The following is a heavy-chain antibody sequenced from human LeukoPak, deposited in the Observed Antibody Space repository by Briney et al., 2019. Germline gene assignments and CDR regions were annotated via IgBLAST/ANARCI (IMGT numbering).Heavy chain of an antibody. CDR2: IYYSGST. D-gene: IGHD6-13*01. CDR1: CDSISSSSYY. CDR3: ALGGAAAGRGWFDP. Sequence: SETLSLTCTVSCDSISSSSYYWGWIRQPPGKGLEWIGSIYYSGSTYYNPSLKSRVTISVDTSKNQFSLKLSSVTAADTAVYYCALGGAAAGRGWFDPWGQGTLVTVSS. J-gene: IGHJ5*02. V-gene: IGHV4-39*07.